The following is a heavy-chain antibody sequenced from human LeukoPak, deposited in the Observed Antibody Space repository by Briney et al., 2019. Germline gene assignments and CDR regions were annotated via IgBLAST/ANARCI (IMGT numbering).Heavy chain of an antibody. CDR2: IYSGGST. J-gene: IGHJ4*02. D-gene: IGHD6-19*01. CDR1: GFTFSSYA. CDR3: ARVGGIGAYSSGWF. V-gene: IGHV3-66*01. Sequence: GGSLRLSCAASGFTFSSYAMSWVRQAPGKGLEWVSVIYSGGSTYYADSVKGRFTISRDNSKNTLYLQMNSLRAEDTAVYYCARVGGIGAYSSGWFWGQGTLVTVSS.